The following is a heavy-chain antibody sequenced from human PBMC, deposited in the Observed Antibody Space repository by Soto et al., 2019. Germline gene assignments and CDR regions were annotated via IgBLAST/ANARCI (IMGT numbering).Heavy chain of an antibody. CDR1: GFTFSSYA. D-gene: IGHD6-6*01. V-gene: IGHV3-23*01. J-gene: IGHJ4*02. CDR2: ISGSGGST. Sequence: GGSLRLSCAASGFTFSSYAMSWVRQAPGKGLEWVSAISGSGGSTYYADSVKGRFTISRDNSKNTLYLQMNSLRDEDTAVYYCEKRASKYSSSYYYDYWGQGTLVTVSS. CDR3: EKRASKYSSSYYYDY.